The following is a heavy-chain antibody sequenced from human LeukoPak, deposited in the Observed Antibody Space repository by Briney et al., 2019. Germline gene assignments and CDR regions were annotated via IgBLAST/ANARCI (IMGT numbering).Heavy chain of an antibody. CDR2: INQSGST. D-gene: IGHD6-6*01. V-gene: IGHV4-34*01. J-gene: IGHJ5*02. CDR1: GGSFSGYY. Sequence: PSETLSLTCAVYGGSFSGYYWSWIRQPPGKGLEWIGEINQSGSTNYNPSLKSRVTISVDTSKNQFSLKLSSVTAADTAVYYCARGSSNIAARNNWFDPWGQGTLVTVSS. CDR3: ARGSSNIAARNNWFDP.